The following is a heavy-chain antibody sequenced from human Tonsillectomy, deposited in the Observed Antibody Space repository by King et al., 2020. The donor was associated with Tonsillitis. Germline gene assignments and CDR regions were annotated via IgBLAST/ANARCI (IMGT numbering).Heavy chain of an antibody. D-gene: IGHD6-13*01. CDR3: AKVRLPFSSSWYVDY. CDR2: IGGVVVSP. Sequence: VQLVESGGGLVQPGGPWRLSCAAPDFPFTSYALSGARQPPGRGLRWAPPIGGVVVSPYYADSVKGRFTISRDNSKNTLYLQMNSLRAEDTAVYYCAKVRLPFSSSWYVDYWGQGTLVTVSS. CDR1: DFPFTSYA. V-gene: IGHV3-23*04. J-gene: IGHJ4*02.